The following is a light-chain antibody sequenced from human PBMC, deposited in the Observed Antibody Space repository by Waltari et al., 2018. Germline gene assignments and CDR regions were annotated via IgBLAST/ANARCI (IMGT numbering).Light chain of an antibody. V-gene: IGKV1-5*03. Sequence: DIQMSQSTSTLSASVGDRVTLTCRASQRISTWLAWYQQKPGKAPKLLISRASTLESGVPSRFAGSGSGTEFTLTISSLQPDDFGTYYCQLYNSYVMYTFGQGTKLDIK. CDR3: QLYNSYVMYT. CDR1: QRISTW. CDR2: RAS. J-gene: IGKJ2*01.